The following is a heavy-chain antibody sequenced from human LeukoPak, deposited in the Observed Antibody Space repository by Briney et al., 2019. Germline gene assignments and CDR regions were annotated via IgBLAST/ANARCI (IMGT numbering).Heavy chain of an antibody. CDR1: GFTFSSYS. CDR3: ARGGYGDYVYGY. Sequence: GSLRLSCAASGFTFSSYSMNWVRQAPGKGLEWVSSISSSSYIYYADSVKGRFTISRDNAKNSLYLQMNSLRAEDTAVYYCARGGYGDYVYGYWGQGTLVTVSS. D-gene: IGHD4-17*01. J-gene: IGHJ4*02. V-gene: IGHV3-21*01. CDR2: ISSSSYI.